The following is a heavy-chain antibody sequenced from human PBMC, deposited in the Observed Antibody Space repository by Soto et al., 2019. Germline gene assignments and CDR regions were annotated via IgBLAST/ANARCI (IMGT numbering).Heavy chain of an antibody. CDR1: GFTFSGSA. J-gene: IGHJ3*02. D-gene: IGHD3-9*01. V-gene: IGHV3-73*01. Sequence: PGGSLRLSCAASGFTFSGSAMHWVRQASGKGLEWVGRIRSKANSYATAYAASVKGRFTISRDDSKNTAYLQMNSLKTEDTAVYYCTSLHQLRYFDWLLSAPNDAFDIWGQGTMVTVSS. CDR2: IRSKANSYAT. CDR3: TSLHQLRYFDWLLSAPNDAFDI.